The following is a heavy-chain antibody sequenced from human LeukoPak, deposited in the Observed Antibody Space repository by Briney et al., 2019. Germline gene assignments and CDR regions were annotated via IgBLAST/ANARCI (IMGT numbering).Heavy chain of an antibody. D-gene: IGHD3-10*01. CDR3: AKDHAFGPYLGIYYFDY. CDR1: GFTFSSYG. CDR2: IRYDGSNK. Sequence: GGSLRLSCAASGFTFSSYGMHWVRQAPGKGLEWVAFIRYDGSNKYYADSVKGRFTISRDNSKNTLYLQMNSLRAEDTAVYYCAKDHAFGPYLGIYYFDYWGQGTLVTVSS. V-gene: IGHV3-30*02. J-gene: IGHJ4*02.